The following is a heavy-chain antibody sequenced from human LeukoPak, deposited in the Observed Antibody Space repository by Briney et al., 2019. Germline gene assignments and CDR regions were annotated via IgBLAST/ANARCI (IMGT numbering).Heavy chain of an antibody. CDR2: IRSDGSNK. CDR1: GFTFSSYG. J-gene: IGHJ4*02. CDR3: AKDHGRSWSCFDY. V-gene: IGHV3-30*02. D-gene: IGHD6-13*01. Sequence: GGSLRLSCAASGFTFSSYGMSWVRQAPGKGLEWVTFIRSDGSNKYYADSVKGRFTISRDNSKNTLYLQMNSLRAEDTAVYYCAKDHGRSWSCFDYWGQGTLVTVSS.